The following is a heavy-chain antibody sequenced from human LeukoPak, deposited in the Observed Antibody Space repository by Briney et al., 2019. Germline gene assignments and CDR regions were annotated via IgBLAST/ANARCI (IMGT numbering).Heavy chain of an antibody. Sequence: PSETLSLTCAVYGGSFSGYYWSWIRQPPGKGLEWIGEINHSGSTNYNPSLKSRVTISVDTSKNQFSLKLSSVTAADTAVYYCARVKYHLQNWFDPWGQGTLVTVSS. CDR2: INHSGST. J-gene: IGHJ5*02. V-gene: IGHV4-34*01. CDR3: ARVKYHLQNWFDP. D-gene: IGHD2-2*01. CDR1: GGSFSGYY.